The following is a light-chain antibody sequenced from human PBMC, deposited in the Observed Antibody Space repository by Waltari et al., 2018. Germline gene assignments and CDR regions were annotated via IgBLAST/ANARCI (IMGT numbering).Light chain of an antibody. J-gene: IGLJ2*01. CDR1: SLRRDY. V-gene: IGLV3-19*01. CDR3: NSRDSSGNHHVV. CDR2: GKN. Sequence: SSELTQDPAVSVALGQTVRITCPGDSLRRDYASWYQQKPGQAPVRVIYGKNNRPSGIPDRFSGSSSGNTASLTITGAQAEDEADYYCNSRDSSGNHHVVFGGGTKLTVL.